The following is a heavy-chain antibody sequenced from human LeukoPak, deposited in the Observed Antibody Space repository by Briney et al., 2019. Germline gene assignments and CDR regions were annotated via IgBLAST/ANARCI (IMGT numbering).Heavy chain of an antibody. CDR1: GYTFTGYY. CDR3: AREIERFRHWYFDL. V-gene: IGHV1-2*02. D-gene: IGHD5-24*01. Sequence: GASVKVSCKASGYTFTGYYMHWVRQAPGQGLEWMGWINPNSGGTNYAQKFQGRVTMTRDTSISTAYMELSRLRSDDTAVYYCAREIERFRHWYFDLWGRGTLVTVSS. CDR2: INPNSGGT. J-gene: IGHJ2*01.